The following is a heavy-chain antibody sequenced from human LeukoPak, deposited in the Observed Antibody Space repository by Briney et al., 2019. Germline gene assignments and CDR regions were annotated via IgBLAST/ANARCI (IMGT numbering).Heavy chain of an antibody. J-gene: IGHJ4*02. D-gene: IGHD3-10*01. V-gene: IGHV3-21*01. CDR1: GFTFSSYS. CDR2: ISSSSSYI. CDR3: ARDRYGSGSSCDY. Sequence: GGSLRLSCAASGFTFSSYSMNWVRQAPGKGLEWVSSISSSSSYIYYADSVKGRFTISRDNAKNSLYLQMNSLRTEDTAVYYCARDRYGSGSSCDYWGQGTLVTVSS.